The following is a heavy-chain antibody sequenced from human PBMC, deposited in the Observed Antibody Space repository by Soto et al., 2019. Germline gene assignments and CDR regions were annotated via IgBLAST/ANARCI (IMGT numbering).Heavy chain of an antibody. D-gene: IGHD2-15*01. V-gene: IGHV4-34*01. Sequence: PSETLSLTCAVYGGSFSGYYWSWIRQPPGKGLEWIGEINHSGSTNYNPSLKSRVTISVDTSKNQFSLKLSSVTAADTAVYYCARQGGIVVVVAAHRDCFDPWGQGTLVTVSS. J-gene: IGHJ5*02. CDR3: ARQGGIVVVVAAHRDCFDP. CDR2: INHSGST. CDR1: GGSFSGYY.